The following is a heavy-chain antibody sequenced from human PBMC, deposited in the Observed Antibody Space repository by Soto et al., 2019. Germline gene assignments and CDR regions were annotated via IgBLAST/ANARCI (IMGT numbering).Heavy chain of an antibody. Sequence: GESLKISCEASGYTFSTYWIAWVRQSPGKGLEWMAIIYPGDSDTRYNPSFQGHVTISADASIRTAYLQLTSLKASDTAIYFCGRLPASGNPKGGALDVWGQGKVVTVSS. V-gene: IGHV5-51*01. D-gene: IGHD2-21*01. J-gene: IGHJ3*01. CDR1: GYTFSTYW. CDR3: GRLPASGNPKGGALDV. CDR2: IYPGDSDT.